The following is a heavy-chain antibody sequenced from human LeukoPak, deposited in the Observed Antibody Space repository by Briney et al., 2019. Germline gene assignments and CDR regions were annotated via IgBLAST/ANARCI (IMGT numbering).Heavy chain of an antibody. CDR2: IKQDGSEK. CDR1: GFTFSSYW. D-gene: IGHD2-15*01. CDR3: ARVRGIVVVVAATPMDV. V-gene: IGHV3-7*01. J-gene: IGHJ6*03. Sequence: GGSLRLSCAASGFTFSSYWMSWVRQAPGKGLEWVANIKQDGSEKYYVDSVKGRFTISRDNAKNSLYLQMNSLRAEDTAVYYCARVRGIVVVVAATPMDVWGKGTTVTISS.